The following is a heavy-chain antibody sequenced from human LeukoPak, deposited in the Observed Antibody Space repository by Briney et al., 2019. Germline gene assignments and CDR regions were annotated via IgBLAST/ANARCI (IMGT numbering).Heavy chain of an antibody. D-gene: IGHD3-10*01. V-gene: IGHV4-59*12. CDR3: ARDRYYYGSGSYPLDY. CDR1: GGSISPYY. CDR2: IYFGGTT. J-gene: IGHJ4*02. Sequence: SETLSLTCTVSGGSISPYYWNWIRQPPGKGLEWIGYIYFGGTTNFNPSLKSRVTMSVDTSKNQFSLKLSSVTAADTAVYYCARDRYYYGSGSYPLDYWGQGTLVTVSS.